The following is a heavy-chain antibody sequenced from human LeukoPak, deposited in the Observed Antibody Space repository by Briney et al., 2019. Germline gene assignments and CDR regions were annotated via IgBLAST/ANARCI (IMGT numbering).Heavy chain of an antibody. CDR3: ARDYYGGNPGYYFEY. J-gene: IGHJ4*02. V-gene: IGHV4-31*03. D-gene: IGHD4-23*01. Sequence: SQTLSLTCTVSGGSISSGSYYWSWIRQHTGKGLEWIGYINFSGSTDYNPSLKSRVTISVDTSKNQFSLKLSSVTAADTAVYYCARDYYGGNPGYYFEYWGQGTLVTVSS. CDR2: INFSGST. CDR1: GGSISSGSYY.